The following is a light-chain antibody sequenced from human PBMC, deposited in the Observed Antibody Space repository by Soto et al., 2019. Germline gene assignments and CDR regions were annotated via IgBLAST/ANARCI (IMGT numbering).Light chain of an antibody. CDR3: QSYDNSLSGSRV. Sequence: QAVVTQPPSVSGAPGQRVTISCTGSSSNIGAGYDVHWYQQVPGTAPKLLIYGTSNRPSGVPDRFSGSKSGTSASLAITGLQADDEADYYCQSYDNSLSGSRVFGTGTKLTVL. J-gene: IGLJ1*01. CDR2: GTS. V-gene: IGLV1-40*01. CDR1: SSNIGAGYD.